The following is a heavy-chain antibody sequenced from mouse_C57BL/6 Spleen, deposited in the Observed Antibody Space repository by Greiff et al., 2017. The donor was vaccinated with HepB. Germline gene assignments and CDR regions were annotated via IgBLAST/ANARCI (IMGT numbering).Heavy chain of an antibody. V-gene: IGHV5-4*01. CDR2: ISDGGSYT. CDR1: GFTFSSYA. D-gene: IGHD3-1*01. J-gene: IGHJ4*01. CDR3: ARGYSGDAMDY. Sequence: EVQGVESGGGLVQPGGSLKLSCAASGFTFSSYAMSWVRQTPEKRLEWVATISDGGSYTYYPDNVKGRFPISRDNAKNNLYLQMSHLKSEDTAMYYCARGYSGDAMDYWGQGTSVTVSS.